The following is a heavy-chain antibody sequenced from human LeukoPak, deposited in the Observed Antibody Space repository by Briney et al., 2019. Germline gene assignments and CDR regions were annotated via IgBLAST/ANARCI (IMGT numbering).Heavy chain of an antibody. CDR2: INHSGST. V-gene: IGHV4-39*07. D-gene: IGHD6-19*01. CDR3: AARYSSGWYYCDY. CDR1: GGSISSGDYY. Sequence: SETLSLTCTVSGGSISSGDYYWSWIRQPPGKGLEWIGEINHSGSTNYNPSLKSRVTISVDTSKNQFSLKLSSVTAADTAVYYCAARYSSGWYYCDYWGQGTLVTVSS. J-gene: IGHJ4*02.